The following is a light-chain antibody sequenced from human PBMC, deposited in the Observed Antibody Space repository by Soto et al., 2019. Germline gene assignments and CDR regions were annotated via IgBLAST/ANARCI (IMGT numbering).Light chain of an antibody. J-gene: IGKJ3*01. CDR2: DAS. CDR1: QSVSSY. V-gene: IGKV3-11*01. CDR3: QQRSNWQST. Sequence: EIVLTQSPAILSLSPGERATLSCRASQSVSSYLAWYQQKPGQAPRLLIYDASNRATGIPARFSGSGSGTDFTLTSSSLEPEDFAVYYCQQRSNWQSTFGPGTKVDIK.